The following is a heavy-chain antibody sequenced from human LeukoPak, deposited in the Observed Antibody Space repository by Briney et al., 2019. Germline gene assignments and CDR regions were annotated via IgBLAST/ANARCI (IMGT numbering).Heavy chain of an antibody. CDR3: ARGYGSGSYSHFDY. CDR1: GGSISSYY. Sequence: PGTLSLTCTVSGGSISSYYWSWIWQPPRKRLECGGYMYYRGSTNYNTSLKSRVTISVDTSKNQFSLNLSSVTAADTAVYYCARGYGSGSYSHFDYWGQGTLVTVSS. CDR2: MYYRGST. D-gene: IGHD3-10*01. V-gene: IGHV4-59*01. J-gene: IGHJ4*02.